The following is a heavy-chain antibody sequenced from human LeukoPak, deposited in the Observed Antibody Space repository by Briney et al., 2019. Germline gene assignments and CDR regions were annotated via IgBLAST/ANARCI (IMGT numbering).Heavy chain of an antibody. V-gene: IGHV1-3*03. J-gene: IGHJ4*02. CDR3: ARAASPLYYYDSSGFLDY. CDR2: INAGNGNT. D-gene: IGHD3-22*01. Sequence: GASVKVSCKASGYTFTSYAMHWVRQAPGQRLEWMGWINAGNGNTKYSQEFQGRVTITRDTSASTAYMELSSLRSEDMAVYYCARAASPLYYYDSSGFLDYWGQGTLVTVSS. CDR1: GYTFTSYA.